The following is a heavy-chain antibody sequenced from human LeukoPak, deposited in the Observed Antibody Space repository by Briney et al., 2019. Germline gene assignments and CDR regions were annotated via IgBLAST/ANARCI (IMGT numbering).Heavy chain of an antibody. V-gene: IGHV3-23*01. CDR1: GFTFSSYT. D-gene: IGHD3-22*01. CDR2: ISANGGRT. J-gene: IGHJ5*02. CDR3: VKGLEDRHDSSGYYSNWFDP. Sequence: GGSLRLSCSASGFTFSSYTMTWVRQAPGKGLEWVSGISANGGRTYYADSVKGRFTISRDNSKNTLYVHMISLRAEDTAIYYCVKGLEDRHDSSGYYSNWFDPWGQGTLVTVSS.